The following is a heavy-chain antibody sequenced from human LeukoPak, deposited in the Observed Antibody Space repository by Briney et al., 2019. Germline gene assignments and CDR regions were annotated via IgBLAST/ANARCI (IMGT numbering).Heavy chain of an antibody. CDR1: GFTFSSYW. D-gene: IGHD4-11*01. V-gene: IGHV3-30*02. CDR2: IRYDGSNK. CDR3: ALHDYTHLYYYYYYMDV. J-gene: IGHJ6*03. Sequence: GGSLRLSCAASGFTFSSYWMSWVRQAPGKGLEWVAFIRYDGSNKYYADSVKGRFTISRDNSKNTLYLQMNSLRAEDTAVYYCALHDYTHLYYYYYYMDVWGKGTTVTISS.